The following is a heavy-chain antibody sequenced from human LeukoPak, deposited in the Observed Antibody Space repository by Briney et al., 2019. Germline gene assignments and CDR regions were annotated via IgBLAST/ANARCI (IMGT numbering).Heavy chain of an antibody. CDR3: ARKIYGSENYIDY. CDR1: GFTVSSNY. Sequence: PGGSLRLSCAASGFTVSSNYMSWVRQAPGKGLEWVSVIYSGGSTYYADSVKGRFTISRDNSKNTLYLQMNSLRAEDTAVYYCARKIYGSENYIDYWGQGTLVAVST. CDR2: IYSGGST. D-gene: IGHD3-10*01. V-gene: IGHV3-53*01. J-gene: IGHJ4*02.